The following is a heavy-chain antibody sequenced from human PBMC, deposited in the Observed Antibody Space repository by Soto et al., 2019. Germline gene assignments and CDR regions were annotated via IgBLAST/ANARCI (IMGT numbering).Heavy chain of an antibody. CDR2: IYYSGST. CDR1: GGSISSGGYY. D-gene: IGHD1-20*01. Sequence: TSETLSLTCTVSGGSISSGGYYWSWIRQHPGKGLEWIGYIYYSGSTYYNPSLKSRVTISVDTSKNQFSLKLSSVTAADTAVYYCARDGGITGASPSGNWFDPWGQGTLVTVSS. CDR3: ARDGGITGASPSGNWFDP. V-gene: IGHV4-31*03. J-gene: IGHJ5*02.